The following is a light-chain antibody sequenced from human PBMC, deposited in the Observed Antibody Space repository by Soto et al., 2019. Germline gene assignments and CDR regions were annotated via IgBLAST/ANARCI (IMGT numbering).Light chain of an antibody. V-gene: IGKV3-20*01. CDR1: QTVSRNY. CDR3: QQYGSSPKT. J-gene: IGKJ1*01. Sequence: EIILTQSPDTLSLSPGERATLSCRASQTVSRNYLAWCQQRPGQAPRLLIYGASSRATGIPERFSGSGSGTDFTLTISRLEPEDFEVYYCQQYGSSPKTFGQGTKVDIK. CDR2: GAS.